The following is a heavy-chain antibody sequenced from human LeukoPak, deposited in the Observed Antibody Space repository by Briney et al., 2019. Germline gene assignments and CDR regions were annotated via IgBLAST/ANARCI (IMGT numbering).Heavy chain of an antibody. CDR1: GFPFSSYS. D-gene: IGHD6-19*01. J-gene: IGHJ4*02. V-gene: IGHV3-48*01. CDR2: ISSSSSTI. CDR3: AKKGPGYSSGEIDY. Sequence: GGSLRLSCAASGFPFSSYSMNWVRQAPGKGLEWVSYISSSSSTIYYADSVKGRFTISRDNAKNSLYLQMNSLRAEDTAVYYCAKKGPGYSSGEIDYWGQGTLVTVSS.